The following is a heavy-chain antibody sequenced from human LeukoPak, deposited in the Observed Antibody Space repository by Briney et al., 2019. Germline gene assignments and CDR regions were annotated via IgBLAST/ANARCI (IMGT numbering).Heavy chain of an antibody. D-gene: IGHD1-26*01. J-gene: IGHJ4*02. CDR3: ATAWELPLFDY. Sequence: SSVKVSCKASGGTFSSYTISWVRQAPGQGLEWMGRIIPILGIANYAQKFQGRVTITADKSTSTAYMELSSLRSEDTAVYYCATAWELPLFDYWGQGTLVTVSS. CDR1: GGTFSSYT. V-gene: IGHV1-69*02. CDR2: IIPILGIA.